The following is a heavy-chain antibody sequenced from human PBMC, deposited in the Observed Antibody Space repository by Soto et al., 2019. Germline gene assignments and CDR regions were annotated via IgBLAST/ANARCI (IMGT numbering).Heavy chain of an antibody. V-gene: IGHV3-23*01. J-gene: IGHJ4*02. CDR1: GFTFSSYD. D-gene: IGHD4-17*01. CDR3: ARTTTTKSRDY. Sequence: EVQLLESGGGLVQPGRSLGLSCAASGFTFSSYDMSWVRQAPGKGLEYVSSISVTGSGTYYADSVKGRFTISRDNSKNTLYLQMNSLRVEDTAVYYCARTTTTKSRDYGGQGPLFTVSS. CDR2: ISVTGSGT.